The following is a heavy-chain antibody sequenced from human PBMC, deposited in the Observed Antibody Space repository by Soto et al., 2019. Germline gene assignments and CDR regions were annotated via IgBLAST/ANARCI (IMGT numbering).Heavy chain of an antibody. CDR3: ASRPVGYTSLFDY. Sequence: SETLSLTCTVSGGSISSYYWSWIRQPPGKGLEWIGYIYYTGSTNYNASLKRRVTISVDTSKNQFSLKLSSVTAADTAVYYCASRPVGYTSLFDYWSQGTLVTVSS. J-gene: IGHJ4*02. CDR2: IYYTGST. V-gene: IGHV4-59*01. D-gene: IGHD1-26*01. CDR1: GGSISSYY.